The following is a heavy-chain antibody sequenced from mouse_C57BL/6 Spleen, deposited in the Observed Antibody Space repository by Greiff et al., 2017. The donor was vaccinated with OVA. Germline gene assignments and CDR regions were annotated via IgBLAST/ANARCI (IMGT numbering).Heavy chain of an antibody. CDR2: IYPGDGDT. J-gene: IGHJ3*01. V-gene: IGHV1-82*01. D-gene: IGHD3-2*02. CDR3: ASRTAQATFAY. CDR1: GYAFSSSW. Sequence: VQLVESGPELVKPGASVKISCKASGYAFSSSWMNWVKQRPGKGLEWIGRIYPGDGDTNYNGKFKGKATLTADKSSSTAYMQLSSLTSEDSAVYFCASRTAQATFAYWGQGTLVTVSA.